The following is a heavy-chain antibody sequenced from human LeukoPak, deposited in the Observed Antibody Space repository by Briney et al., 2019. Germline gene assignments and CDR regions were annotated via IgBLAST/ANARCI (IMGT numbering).Heavy chain of an antibody. J-gene: IGHJ5*02. V-gene: IGHV4-39*01. CDR1: GGSISSSSYY. Sequence: PSETLSLTCTVSGGSISSSSYYWGWIRQPPGKGLEWIGSIYYSGSTYYNPSLKSRVTISVDTSKNQFSLKLSSVTAADTAVYYCASPYYGSGSYIVDPWGHGTLVTVSS. CDR3: ASPYYGSGSYIVDP. CDR2: IYYSGST. D-gene: IGHD3-10*01.